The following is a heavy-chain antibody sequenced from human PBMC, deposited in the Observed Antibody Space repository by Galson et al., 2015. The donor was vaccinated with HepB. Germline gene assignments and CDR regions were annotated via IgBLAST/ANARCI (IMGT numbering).Heavy chain of an antibody. CDR2: IYWDDDK. Sequence: ALVKPTQTLTLTCTFSGFSLSTSGVGVGWIRQPPGKALEWLALIYWDDDKRYSPSLKSRLTITKDTSKNQVVLTMTNMDPVDTATYYCAHSGAYYYDSSGYLAFDYWGQGTLVTVSS. CDR1: GFSLSTSGVG. V-gene: IGHV2-5*02. J-gene: IGHJ4*02. D-gene: IGHD3-22*01. CDR3: AHSGAYYYDSSGYLAFDY.